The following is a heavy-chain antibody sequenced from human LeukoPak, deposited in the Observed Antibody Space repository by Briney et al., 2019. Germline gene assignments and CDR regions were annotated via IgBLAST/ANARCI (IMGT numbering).Heavy chain of an antibody. Sequence: ASVKVSCKASGYTFTGYYMHWVRQAPGQGLEWMGWINPNSGGTNYAQKFQGRVTMTRDTSISTAYMELSRLRSDDTAVYYCARDRFYDFWSGYYMDVWGKGTTVTVSS. CDR3: ARDRFYDFWSGYYMDV. D-gene: IGHD3-3*01. J-gene: IGHJ6*03. V-gene: IGHV1-2*02. CDR1: GYTFTGYY. CDR2: INPNSGGT.